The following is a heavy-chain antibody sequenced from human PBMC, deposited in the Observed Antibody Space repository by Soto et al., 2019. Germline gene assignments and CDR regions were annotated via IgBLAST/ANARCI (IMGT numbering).Heavy chain of an antibody. CDR2: ISGTGTFI. Sequence: EVQLVESGGGLVKPGGSLRLSCAASGFTFTRHSMNWVRQAPGKGLEWVSCISGTGTFIYYSDSVMGRFTISRDDAKTSLYLQRNSLTDEDTAVCYCARGSGADTGDALDIWGPGTMVTVS. V-gene: IGHV3-21*06. CDR1: GFTFTRHS. D-gene: IGHD6-19*01. CDR3: ARGSGADTGDALDI. J-gene: IGHJ3*02.